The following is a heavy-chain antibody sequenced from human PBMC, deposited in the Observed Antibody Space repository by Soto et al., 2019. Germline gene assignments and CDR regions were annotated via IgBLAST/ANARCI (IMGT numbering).Heavy chain of an antibody. CDR1: GYTFTGYY. J-gene: IGHJ3*02. V-gene: IGHV1-2*02. CDR3: AREKNITMVRGVIRNDAFDI. D-gene: IGHD3-10*01. CDR2: INPNSGGT. Sequence: ASVKVSCKASGYTFTGYYMHWVRQAPGQGLEWMGWINPNSGGTNYAQKFQGRVTITRDTSISTAYMELSRLRSDDTAVYYCAREKNITMVRGVIRNDAFDIWGQGTMVTVSS.